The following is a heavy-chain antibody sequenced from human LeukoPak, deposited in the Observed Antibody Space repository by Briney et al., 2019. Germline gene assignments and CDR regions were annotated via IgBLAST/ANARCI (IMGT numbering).Heavy chain of an antibody. J-gene: IGHJ2*01. CDR3: ARVSAARPGRGLPWYFDL. D-gene: IGHD6-6*01. V-gene: IGHV4-59*01. CDR2: IYYSGST. Sequence: SETLSLTCTVSGGSISSYYWSWIRQPPGKGLEWIGYIYYSGSTNYNPSLKSRVTISVDTSKNQFSLKLSSVTAADTAVYYCARVSAARPGRGLPWYFDLWGRGTLVTVSS. CDR1: GGSISSYY.